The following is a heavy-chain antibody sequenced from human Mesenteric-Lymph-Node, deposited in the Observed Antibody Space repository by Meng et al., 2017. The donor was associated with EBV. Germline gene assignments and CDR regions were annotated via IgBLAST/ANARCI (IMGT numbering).Heavy chain of an antibody. CDR1: GGTFSNYA. Sequence: QVQLGQSGAEVRKPGSSVKVSCKASGGTFSNYAFSWVRQAPGQGLEWMGGIIPIFGTANYAQKFQGRVTITADKSTSTAYMEVRSLRSEDTAVYYCALNDGCSGGSCYYFDYWGQGTLVTVSS. CDR3: ALNDGCSGGSCYYFDY. CDR2: IIPIFGTA. V-gene: IGHV1-69*06. D-gene: IGHD2-15*01. J-gene: IGHJ4*02.